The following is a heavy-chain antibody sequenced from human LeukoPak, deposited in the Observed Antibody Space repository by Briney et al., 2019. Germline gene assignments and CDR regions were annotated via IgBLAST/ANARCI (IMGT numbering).Heavy chain of an antibody. D-gene: IGHD6-13*01. CDR3: VRESRYSSSCFDY. Sequence: PGGSLRLSCAASGFTFSNYNMHWVRQAPGKGLEWVSYITLSRSTIYYADSVEGRFTISRDNARNSLYLQMNSLRAEDTAIYYCVRESRYSSSCFDYWGQGTLVTVSS. V-gene: IGHV3-48*01. CDR1: GFTFSNYN. J-gene: IGHJ4*02. CDR2: ITLSRSTI.